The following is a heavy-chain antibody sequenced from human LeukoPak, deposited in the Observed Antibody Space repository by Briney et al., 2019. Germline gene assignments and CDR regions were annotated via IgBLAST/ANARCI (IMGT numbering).Heavy chain of an antibody. J-gene: IGHJ4*02. CDR1: GSSINNFY. Sequence: SETLSLTCTVSGSSINNFYWTWIRQPAGKGLEWIGRIQASGSTNYNPSLKSRVTMSLDTSKNQFSLKVSSVTAADTAVYYCARGRAGSGLMINWGQGTLVTVSS. D-gene: IGHD2-8*01. V-gene: IGHV4-4*07. CDR2: IQASGST. CDR3: ARGRAGSGLMIN.